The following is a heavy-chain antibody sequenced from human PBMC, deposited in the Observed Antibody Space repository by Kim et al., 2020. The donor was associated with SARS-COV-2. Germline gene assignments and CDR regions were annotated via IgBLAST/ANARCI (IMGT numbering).Heavy chain of an antibody. CDR2: IIPILGIA. J-gene: IGHJ4*02. CDR1: GGTFSSYA. D-gene: IGHD6-13*01. Sequence: SVKVSCKASGGTFSSYAISWVRQAHGQGLEWMGRIIPILGIANYAQKFHGRVTITANTSTSTAYMALSSLRSEDTAVYYCAREGQQLAQFDYWSQGTLV. CDR3: AREGQQLAQFDY. V-gene: IGHV1-69*04.